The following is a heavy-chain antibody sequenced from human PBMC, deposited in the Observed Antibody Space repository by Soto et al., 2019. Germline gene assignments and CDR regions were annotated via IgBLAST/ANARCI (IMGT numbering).Heavy chain of an antibody. J-gene: IGHJ4*02. D-gene: IGHD3-22*01. Sequence: SGPTLVNPTQTLTLTCTFSGFSLSTSGMCVSWIRQPPGKALEWLALIDWDDDKYYSTSLKTRLTISKDTSKDQVVLTMTNMDPVDTATYYCARISYDSSGYYSFDYWGQGTLVTVS. CDR2: IDWDDDK. CDR3: ARISYDSSGYYSFDY. CDR1: GFSLSTSGMC. V-gene: IGHV2-70*01.